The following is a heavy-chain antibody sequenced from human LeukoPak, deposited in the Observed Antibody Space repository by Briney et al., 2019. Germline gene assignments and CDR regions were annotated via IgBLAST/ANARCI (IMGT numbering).Heavy chain of an antibody. Sequence: GGSLRLSCAASGFTFSSHDIHWVRQAPGKGLEWVAVISYDGSNKYYANSVKGRFTISRDDSKNTLFLQMNSLRAEDTAVYYCAKAGLTGGDFDYWGQGTLVTVSP. CDR1: GFTFSSHD. CDR3: AKAGLTGGDFDY. CDR2: ISYDGSNK. V-gene: IGHV3-30*18. D-gene: IGHD7-27*01. J-gene: IGHJ4*02.